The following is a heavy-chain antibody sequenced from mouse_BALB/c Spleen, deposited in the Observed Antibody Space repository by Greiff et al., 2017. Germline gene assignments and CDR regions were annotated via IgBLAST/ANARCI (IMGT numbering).Heavy chain of an antibody. CDR1: GYTFTSYW. CDR3: ARKDYYGSPFAY. CDR2: INPSNGRT. J-gene: IGHJ3*01. Sequence: QVQLQQPGAELVKPGASVKLSCKASGYTFTSYWMHWVKQRPGQGLEWIGEINPSNGRTNYNEKFKSKATLTVDKSSSTAYMQLSSLTSEDSAVYYRARKDYYGSPFAYWGQGTLVTVSA. D-gene: IGHD1-1*01. V-gene: IGHV1S81*02.